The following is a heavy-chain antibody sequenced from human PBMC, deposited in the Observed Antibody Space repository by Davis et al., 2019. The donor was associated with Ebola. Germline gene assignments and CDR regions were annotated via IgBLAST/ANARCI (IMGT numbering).Heavy chain of an antibody. CDR2: ISTFDGRT. CDR1: GDTIATYG. Sequence: ASVKVSCKASGDTIATYGFSWVRQAPGQGLEWMGRISTFDGRTNYAQKFQDRVTLTKDTSRITANMEMWNLKSDDTAIYYCATDITGGSYYNWFDSWGQGTLVIVSS. J-gene: IGHJ5*01. V-gene: IGHV1-18*01. D-gene: IGHD1-26*01. CDR3: ATDITGGSYYNWFDS.